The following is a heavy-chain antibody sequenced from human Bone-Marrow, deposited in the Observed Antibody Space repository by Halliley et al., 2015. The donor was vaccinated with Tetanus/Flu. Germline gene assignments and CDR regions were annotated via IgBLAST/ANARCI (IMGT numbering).Heavy chain of an antibody. D-gene: IGHD3-10*01. V-gene: IGHV3-23*01. J-gene: IGHJ4*02. CDR3: VISY. Sequence: RQAPGKGLEWVSSIKSDGVRTKYADSVKGRFTISRDNSKNTLYLQMNSLRAEDTAVYYCVISYWGQGTLVTVSS. CDR2: IKSDGVRT.